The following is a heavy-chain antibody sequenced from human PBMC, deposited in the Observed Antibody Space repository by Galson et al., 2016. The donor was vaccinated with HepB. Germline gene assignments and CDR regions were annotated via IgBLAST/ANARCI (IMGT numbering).Heavy chain of an antibody. Sequence: SLRLSCAASGFTFSSYWMHWVRQAPGKGLVWVSHVNYDGSHTTYADSVKGRFRVSRDNAKDSLYLQMNNLRAEDTAVYFCARDGYCSSTSCPKTLYYYYYMDLWGNGTRVTVSS. D-gene: IGHD2-2*03. CDR1: GFTFSSYW. CDR2: VNYDGSHT. J-gene: IGHJ6*03. CDR3: ARDGYCSSTSCPKTLYYYYYMDL. V-gene: IGHV3-74*01.